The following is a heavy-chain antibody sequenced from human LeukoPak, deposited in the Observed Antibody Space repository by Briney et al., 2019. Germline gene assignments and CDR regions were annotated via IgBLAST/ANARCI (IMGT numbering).Heavy chain of an antibody. CDR2: INHSGST. J-gene: IGHJ4*02. D-gene: IGHD3-9*01. Sequence: PSETLSFTCTVSGASISSYYWSWFRQPPGKGLEWIGEINHSGSTNYNPSLKSRVTISVDTSKNQFSLKLSSVPAADRVVYYCARLLGAYYDILTGYLVGMFIPGPFDYWGQGTLVTVSS. V-gene: IGHV4-34*01. CDR1: GASISSYY. CDR3: ARLLGAYYDILTGYLVGMFIPGPFDY.